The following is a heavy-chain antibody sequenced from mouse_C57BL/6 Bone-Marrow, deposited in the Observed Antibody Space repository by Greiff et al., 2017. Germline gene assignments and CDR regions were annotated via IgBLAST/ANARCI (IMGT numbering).Heavy chain of an antibody. J-gene: IGHJ3*01. Sequence: VQLQQSGAELVRPGTSVKVSCKASGYAFTNYLIEWVKQRPGQGLEWIGVINPGSGGTNYNEKFKGKATLTADKSSSTAYMQLSSLTSEDSAVYFCARREGGFAYWGKGTRVTVSA. CDR3: ARREGGFAY. V-gene: IGHV1-54*01. CDR1: GYAFTNYL. CDR2: INPGSGGT.